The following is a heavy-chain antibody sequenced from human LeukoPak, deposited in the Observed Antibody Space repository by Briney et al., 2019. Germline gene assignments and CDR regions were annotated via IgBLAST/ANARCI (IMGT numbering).Heavy chain of an antibody. CDR2: ISSSSSSYI. D-gene: IGHD3-3*01. J-gene: IGHJ5*02. Sequence: GGSLRLSCAASGFTFSSYSMNWVRQAPGKGLEWVSSISSSSSSYIYCADSVKGRFTISRDNAKNSLYLQMNSLRAEDTAVYYCARDATIDRYYDFWSGQNWFDPWGQGTLVTVSS. CDR3: ARDATIDRYYDFWSGQNWFDP. V-gene: IGHV3-21*01. CDR1: GFTFSSYS.